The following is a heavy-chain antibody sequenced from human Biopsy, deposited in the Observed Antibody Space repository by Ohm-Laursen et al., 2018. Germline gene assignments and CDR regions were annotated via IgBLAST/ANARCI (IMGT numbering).Heavy chain of an antibody. D-gene: IGHD3-3*01. CDR2: ISTYNDDT. J-gene: IGHJ3*02. CDR3: ARDPGYDFWSGSDHFDI. V-gene: IGHV1-18*04. Sequence: ASVKVSCKTSGYTFTAYGISWVRQAPGQGLEWMGWISTYNDDTNIAQKFQGRVSMATDTSTRTAYMELRGLRSGDTAIYFCARDPGYDFWSGSDHFDIWGQGTLVTVS. CDR1: GYTFTAYG.